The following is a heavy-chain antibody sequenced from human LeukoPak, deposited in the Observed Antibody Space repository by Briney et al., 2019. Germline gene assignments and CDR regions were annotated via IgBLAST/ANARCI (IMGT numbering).Heavy chain of an antibody. CDR3: ARDNTATGPFDN. V-gene: IGHV1-46*01. CDR2: IDPSAGST. CDR1: GYSFTSYY. D-gene: IGHD1-1*01. J-gene: IGHJ4*02. Sequence: ASVKVSCKASGYSFTSYYMHWVRQAPGQGLEWMGIIDPSAGSTSYAQKFQGRVTMTRDTSTSTVYMELSSLRSEDTAVYYCARDNTATGPFDNWGQGTLVTVSS.